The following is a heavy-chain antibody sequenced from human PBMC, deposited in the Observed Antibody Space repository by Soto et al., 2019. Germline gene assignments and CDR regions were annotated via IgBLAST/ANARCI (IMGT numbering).Heavy chain of an antibody. Sequence: SVKVSCKASGFTFTSSAVQWVRQARGQRLEWIGWIVVGSGNTNYAQKFQERVTITRDMSTSTAYMELSSLRSEDTAVYYCAAEGHGAVLLDCWGQGTLGTVSS. CDR3: AAEGHGAVLLDC. D-gene: IGHD6-19*01. J-gene: IGHJ4*02. CDR1: GFTFTSSA. CDR2: IVVGSGNT. V-gene: IGHV1-58*01.